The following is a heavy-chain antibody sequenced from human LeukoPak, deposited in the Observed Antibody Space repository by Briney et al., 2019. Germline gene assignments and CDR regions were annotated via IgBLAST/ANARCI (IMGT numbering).Heavy chain of an antibody. CDR3: ASPQG. J-gene: IGHJ3*01. CDR2: INSDGGRT. CDR1: GFTFSSYA. Sequence: RGSLRLSCAASGFTFSSYAMHWVRQAPGKGLEYVSLINSDGGRTYYANSVKGRFTISRDNSKNTLYLQMGNLRLEDMAVYYCASPQGWGQGTMVTVSS. V-gene: IGHV3-64*01.